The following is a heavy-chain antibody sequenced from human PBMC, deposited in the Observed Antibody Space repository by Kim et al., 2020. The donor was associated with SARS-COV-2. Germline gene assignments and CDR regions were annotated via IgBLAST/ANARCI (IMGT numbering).Heavy chain of an antibody. V-gene: IGHV3-74*01. J-gene: IGHJ2*01. Sequence: GGSLRLSCAASGFTFSSYWMHWVRQAPGKGLVWVSRINSDGSTTTYADSAKGRFTISRDNAKNTVYLQMNSLRAEDTAVYYCARGDGTTGWYFDLWGRGT. CDR3: ARGDGTTGWYFDL. CDR1: GFTFSSYW. D-gene: IGHD1-7*01. CDR2: INSDGSTT.